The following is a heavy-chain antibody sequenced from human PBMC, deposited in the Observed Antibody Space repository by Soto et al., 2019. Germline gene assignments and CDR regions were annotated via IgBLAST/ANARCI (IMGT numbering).Heavy chain of an antibody. CDR1: GFTFSSYA. Sequence: RLSCAASGFTFSSYAMHWVRQAPGKGLEWVAVISYDGGNKYYADSVKGRFTISRDNSKNTLYLQMNSLRAEDTAVYYCAREMRGSYHDFDYWGQGTLVTVSS. J-gene: IGHJ4*02. V-gene: IGHV3-30-3*01. CDR2: ISYDGGNK. CDR3: AREMRGSYHDFDY. D-gene: IGHD1-26*01.